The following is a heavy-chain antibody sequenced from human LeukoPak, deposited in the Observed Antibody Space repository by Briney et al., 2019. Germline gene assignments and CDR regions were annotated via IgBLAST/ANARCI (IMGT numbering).Heavy chain of an antibody. Sequence: SETLSQTCAVDGGSLSGYYWSWIRQTPGKGLEWIGEIRRSGNANYNPSLKSRVTLSIDTSKNHFSLNLTSVTAADTAMYYCARRPMPTTMTSPFDYWGPGDHVPVSS. CDR2: IRRSGNA. CDR3: ARRPMPTTMTSPFDY. J-gene: IGHJ4*02. D-gene: IGHD1-14*01. CDR1: GGSLSGYY. V-gene: IGHV4-34*01.